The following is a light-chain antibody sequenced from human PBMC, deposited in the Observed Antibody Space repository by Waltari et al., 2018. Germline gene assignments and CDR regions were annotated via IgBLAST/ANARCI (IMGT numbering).Light chain of an antibody. V-gene: IGKV1-27*01. Sequence: DMQMTQSPSSLSVSVGDKVTITCRSSQDISNFLAWYQQKPGKVPKFLLYGASSLQSGVPSRFSGSGSGTDFTLTINSLHPEDVGVYYCQKYDSAPLTFGGGTRVDIK. CDR1: QDISNF. J-gene: IGKJ4*01. CDR3: QKYDSAPLT. CDR2: GAS.